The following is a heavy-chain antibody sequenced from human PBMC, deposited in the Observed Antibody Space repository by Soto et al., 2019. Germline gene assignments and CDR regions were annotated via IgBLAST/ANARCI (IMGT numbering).Heavy chain of an antibody. Sequence: SETLSLTCAVYGGSFSGYYWSWIRQPPGKGLEWIDYIYYNGSTNYNPSLKSRVTISVDTSKNQFSLKLSSVTAADTAVYYCARLTDCGGDCPRFDYCGQGTLVPVSS. CDR2: IYYNGST. CDR3: ARLTDCGGDCPRFDY. CDR1: GGSFSGYY. V-gene: IGHV4-59*01. D-gene: IGHD2-21*02. J-gene: IGHJ4*02.